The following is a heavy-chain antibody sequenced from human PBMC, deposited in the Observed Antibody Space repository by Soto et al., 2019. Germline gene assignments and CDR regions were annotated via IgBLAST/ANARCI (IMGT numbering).Heavy chain of an antibody. CDR2: ISYDGSNK. CDR3: AKDSVDCSGGSCPLDY. Sequence: QVQLVESGGGLVKPGGSLRLSCAASGFTFSNYYMSWIRQAPGKGLEWVAVISYDGSNKYYADSVKGRFTISRDNSKNTLYLQMNSLRAEDTAVYYCAKDSVDCSGGSCPLDYWGQGTLVTVSS. V-gene: IGHV3-30*18. D-gene: IGHD2-15*01. CDR1: GFTFSNYY. J-gene: IGHJ4*02.